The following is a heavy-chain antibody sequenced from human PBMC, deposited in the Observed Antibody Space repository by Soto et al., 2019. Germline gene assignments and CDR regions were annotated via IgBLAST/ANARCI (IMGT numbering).Heavy chain of an antibody. V-gene: IGHV4-39*02. J-gene: IGHJ5*02. CDR1: GDSISRSSYC. CDR2: LCYGGET. CDR3: SRRAPEGFDP. Sequence: SEALSLTCTVSGDSISRSSYCWGWIRQPPGKGLEWIGSLCYGGETYYSPSLKSRVIVSVDSSKNHLSLNLSSVTAADTAVYYCSRRAPEGFDPWGQGTLVTVS.